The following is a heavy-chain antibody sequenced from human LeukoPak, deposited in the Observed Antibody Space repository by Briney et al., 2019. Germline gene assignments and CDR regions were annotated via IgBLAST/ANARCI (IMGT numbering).Heavy chain of an antibody. CDR2: INPNSGGT. CDR1: GYTFTGYY. V-gene: IGHV1-2*02. D-gene: IGHD6-13*01. J-gene: IGHJ6*02. Sequence: ASVKVSCKASGYTFTGYYMHWVRQAPGQGLEWMGWINPNSGGTNYAQKFQGRVTMTRDTSISTAYMELSRLRSDDTAVYYCARDHSSWYVNYYYYGMDVWGQGTTVTVSS. CDR3: ARDHSSWYVNYYYYGMDV.